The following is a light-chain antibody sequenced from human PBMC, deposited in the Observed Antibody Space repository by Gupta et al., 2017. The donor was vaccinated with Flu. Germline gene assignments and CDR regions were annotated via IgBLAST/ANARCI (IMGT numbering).Light chain of an antibody. J-gene: IGKJ1*01. CDR2: GAS. CDR1: QSVSSSY. Sequence: EIVLPQSPGTLSLSPGERATLSCRASQSVSSSYLAWYQQKPGQAPRLLIYGASSRAPGIPDRFSGSGSGTDFTLTISRREPEDFAVYYCQQYGSSPPSTFGQGTKVEIK. CDR3: QQYGSSPPST. V-gene: IGKV3-20*01.